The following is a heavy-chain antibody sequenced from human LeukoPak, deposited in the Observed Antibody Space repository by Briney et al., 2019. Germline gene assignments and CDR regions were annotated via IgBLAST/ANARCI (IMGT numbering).Heavy chain of an antibody. J-gene: IGHJ5*02. CDR3: ARPIAAAGNNWFDP. CDR1: GFTFSSYS. V-gene: IGHV3-21*01. D-gene: IGHD6-13*01. CDR2: ISSSSSYI. Sequence: GGSLRLSCAASGFTFSSYSMNWVRQAPGKGLEWVSSISSSSSYIYYADSVKGRFTISRDNAKNSLYLQMNSLRAEDTAVYYCARPIAAAGNNWFDPWGQGALVTVSS.